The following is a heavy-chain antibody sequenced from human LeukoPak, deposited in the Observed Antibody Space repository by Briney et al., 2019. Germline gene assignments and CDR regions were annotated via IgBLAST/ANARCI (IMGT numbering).Heavy chain of an antibody. Sequence: GGSLRLSCAASGFTYSSYSMNWVRQAPGKGLEWVSSISSSSSYIYYADSVKGRFTISRDNAKNSLYLQMNSLRAEDTAVYYCARDGPYDYVWGSYLPKPNWFDPWGQGTLFTVSS. CDR3: ARDGPYDYVWGSYLPKPNWFDP. CDR2: ISSSSSYI. J-gene: IGHJ5*02. D-gene: IGHD3-16*02. CDR1: GFTYSSYS. V-gene: IGHV3-21*01.